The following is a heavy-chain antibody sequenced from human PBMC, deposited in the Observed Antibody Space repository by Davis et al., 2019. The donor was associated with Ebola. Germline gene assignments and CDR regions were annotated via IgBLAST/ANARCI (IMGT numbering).Heavy chain of an antibody. CDR2: IYSGGST. V-gene: IGHV3-66*01. D-gene: IGHD7-27*01. CDR3: ARDQDWGLGWFDP. Sequence: PGGSLRLSCAASGFTVSSNYMSWARQAPGKGLEWVSVIYSGGSTYYADSVKGRFTISRDNSKNTLYLQMNSLRAEDTAVYYCARDQDWGLGWFDPWGQGTLVTVSS. J-gene: IGHJ5*02. CDR1: GFTVSSNY.